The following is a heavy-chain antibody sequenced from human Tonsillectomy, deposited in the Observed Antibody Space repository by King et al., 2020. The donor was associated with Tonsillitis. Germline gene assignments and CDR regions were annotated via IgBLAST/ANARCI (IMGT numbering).Heavy chain of an antibody. V-gene: IGHV1-2*04. D-gene: IGHD3-3*01. CDR2: INPNSGGT. J-gene: IGHJ4*02. CDR1: GYTFTGYY. CDR3: ARRPFGKDYFDY. Sequence: QLVQSGAEVKKPGASVTVSCKASGYTFTGYYMYWVRQAPGQGLEWMGWINPNSGGTNYAQKFQGWVTMTRDTSISTAYMEVSRLRSDDTAVYYCARRPFGKDYFDYWGQGTLVTVSS.